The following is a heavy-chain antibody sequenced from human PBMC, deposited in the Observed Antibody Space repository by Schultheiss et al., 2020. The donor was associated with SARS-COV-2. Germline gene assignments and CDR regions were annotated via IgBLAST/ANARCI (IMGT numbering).Heavy chain of an antibody. CDR1: GGSISSGDYS. V-gene: IGHV4-61*08. Sequence: SETLSLTCTVSGGSISSGDYSWSWLRQEPGKGLEWIGYIYYSGSTNYNPSLKSRVTMSVDTSKNQFSLKLSSVTAADTAVYYCASTSDIVVAVATAWGQGTLVTVSS. CDR2: IYYSGST. J-gene: IGHJ1*01. D-gene: IGHD2-15*01. CDR3: ASTSDIVVAVATA.